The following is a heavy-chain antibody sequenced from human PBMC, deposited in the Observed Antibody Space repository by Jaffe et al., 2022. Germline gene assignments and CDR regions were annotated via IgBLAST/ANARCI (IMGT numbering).Heavy chain of an antibody. CDR3: ARDLDRNDENYYMDV. CDR1: GGSISSYY. D-gene: IGHD1-1*01. J-gene: IGHJ6*03. CDR2: IYYSGST. V-gene: IGHV4-59*01. Sequence: QVQLQESGPGLVKPSETLSLTCTVSGGSISSYYWSWIRQPPGKGLEWIGYIYYSGSTNYNPSLKSRVTISVDTSKNQFSLKLSSVTAADTAVYYCARDLDRNDENYYMDVWGKGTTVTVSS.